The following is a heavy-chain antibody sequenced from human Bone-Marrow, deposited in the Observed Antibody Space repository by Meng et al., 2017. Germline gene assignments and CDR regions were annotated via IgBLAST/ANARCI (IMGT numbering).Heavy chain of an antibody. CDR2: INGGGGGT. V-gene: IGHV3-23*01. D-gene: IGHD3-10*01. CDR1: GFAFSSYA. CDR3: AKPYLSGGYNY. J-gene: IGHJ4*02. Sequence: GESLKISCAASGFAFSSYAMRGVRQAPGAGLECVASINGGGGGTYYADSVKGRFTISRDNSKNTLYLQMDSLRAEDTAVYYCAKPYLSGGYNYWGQGTLVTVSS.